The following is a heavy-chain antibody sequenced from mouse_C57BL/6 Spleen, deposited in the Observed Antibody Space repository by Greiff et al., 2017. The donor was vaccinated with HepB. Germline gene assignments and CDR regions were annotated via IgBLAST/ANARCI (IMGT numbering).Heavy chain of an antibody. D-gene: IGHD1-1*01. V-gene: IGHV3-5*01. J-gene: IGHJ1*03. CDR3: ARDYGSSYWYFGV. CDR2: IYYSGTI. Sequence: EVQLQESGPGLVKPSQTVFLTCTVTGISITTGNYRWSWIRQFPGNKLEWIGYIYYSGTITYNPSLTSRTTITRDTPKNQFFLEMNSLTVEDTATYCCARDYGSSYWYFGVWGTGTTVTVSS. CDR1: GISITTGNYR.